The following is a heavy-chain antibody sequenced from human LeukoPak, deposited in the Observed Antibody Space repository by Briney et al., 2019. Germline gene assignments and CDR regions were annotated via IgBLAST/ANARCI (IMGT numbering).Heavy chain of an antibody. CDR3: AKDQGCGGDCYGMDY. Sequence: GGSVRLSCAASGFTFSNYAMSWVRQAPRKGLEWVSVISARGSVYYPDSVKGRFTISRDNSKNTVYLQMNSLRAEDTAVYYCAKDQGCGGDCYGMDYWGQGTLVTVSS. V-gene: IGHV3-23*01. CDR1: GFTFSNYA. J-gene: IGHJ4*02. CDR2: ISARGSV. D-gene: IGHD2-21*02.